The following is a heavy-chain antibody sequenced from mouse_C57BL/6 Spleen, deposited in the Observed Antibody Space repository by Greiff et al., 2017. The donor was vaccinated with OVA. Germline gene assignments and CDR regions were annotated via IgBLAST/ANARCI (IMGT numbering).Heavy chain of an antibody. J-gene: IGHJ2*01. CDR3: ARGIPPGY. CDR1: GYSITSGYY. Sequence: ESGPGLVKPSQSLSLTCSVTGYSITSGYYWNWIRQFPGNKLEWMGYISYDGSNNYNPSLKNRISITRDTSKNQFFLKLNSVTTEDTATYYCARGIPPGYWGQGTTLTVSS. CDR2: ISYDGSN. V-gene: IGHV3-6*01.